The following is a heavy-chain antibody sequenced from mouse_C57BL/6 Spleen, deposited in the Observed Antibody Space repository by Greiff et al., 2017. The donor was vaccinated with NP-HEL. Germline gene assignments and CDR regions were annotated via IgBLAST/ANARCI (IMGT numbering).Heavy chain of an antibody. V-gene: IGHV1-26*01. CDR3: ARAAQATPFYYAMDY. Sequence: EVQLQQSGPELVKPGASVKISCKASGYTFTDYYMNWVKQSHGKSLEWIGDINPNNGGTSYNQKFKGKATLTVDKSSSTAYMELRSLTSEDSAVYYCARAAQATPFYYAMDYWGQGTSVTVSS. D-gene: IGHD3-2*02. J-gene: IGHJ4*01. CDR2: INPNNGGT. CDR1: GYTFTDYY.